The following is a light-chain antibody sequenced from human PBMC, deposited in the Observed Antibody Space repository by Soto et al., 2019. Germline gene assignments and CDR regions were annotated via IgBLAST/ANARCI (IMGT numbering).Light chain of an antibody. CDR3: CSKVGSSTYV. J-gene: IGLJ1*01. Sequence: QSVLIQPPSMSGSPGQSVTVSCTGTSSDVGTYDYVSCYQQHPGTVPKLLISEGSKRPSGVSSRFSGSKSGTTASLTISGLQDEDEADYYCCSKVGSSTYVFGTGTKVTVL. CDR1: SSDVGTYDY. CDR2: EGS. V-gene: IGLV2-23*01.